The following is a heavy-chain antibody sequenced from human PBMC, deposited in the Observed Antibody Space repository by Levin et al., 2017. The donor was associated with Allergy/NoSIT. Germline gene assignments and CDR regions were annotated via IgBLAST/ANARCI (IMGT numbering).Heavy chain of an antibody. CDR1: GGSISSSSYY. CDR2: IYYTGST. CDR3: ARLSGMVVIATPDRYYFDY. Sequence: KSSETLSLTCTVSGGSISSSSYYWGWIRQPPGKGLEWIGSIYYTGSTYYNPSLKSRVTISVDTSKNQFSLRLNSVTAADTALYYCARLSGMVVIATPDRYYFDYWGQGTLVTVSS. V-gene: IGHV4-39*01. J-gene: IGHJ4*02. D-gene: IGHD2-21*01.